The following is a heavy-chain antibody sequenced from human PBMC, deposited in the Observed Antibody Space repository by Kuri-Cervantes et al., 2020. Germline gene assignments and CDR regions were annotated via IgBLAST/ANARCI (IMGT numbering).Heavy chain of an antibody. CDR1: GFTFSSYS. D-gene: IGHD6-19*01. CDR3: AKDRYSSGWYYAFDI. Sequence: GGSLRLSCAASGFTFSSYSMNWVRQAPGKGLEWVSSISSSSYIYYADSVKGRFTISRDNAKNSLYLQMNSLRAEDTALYYCAKDRYSSGWYYAFDIWGQGTMVTVSS. J-gene: IGHJ3*02. V-gene: IGHV3-21*04. CDR2: ISSSSYI.